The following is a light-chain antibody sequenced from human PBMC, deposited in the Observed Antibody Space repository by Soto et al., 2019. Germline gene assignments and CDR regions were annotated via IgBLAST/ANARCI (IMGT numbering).Light chain of an antibody. CDR2: GES. J-gene: IGKJ1*01. CDR1: QSVSSSY. CDR3: QQYGRSPWT. V-gene: IGKV3-20*01. Sequence: IDLILAPSAMALSPGESASLSYRASQSVSSSYLAWYQQKTGQAPRILIYGESSRATGIPDRFSGSGSGTDLTLTISRLQPEDFAVYYCQQYGRSPWTCGQGTKVDIK.